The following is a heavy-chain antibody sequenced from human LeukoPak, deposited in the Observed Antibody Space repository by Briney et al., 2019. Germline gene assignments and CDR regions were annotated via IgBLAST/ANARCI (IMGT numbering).Heavy chain of an antibody. CDR1: GGSISSSSYY. J-gene: IGHJ6*02. CDR2: IYYSGST. CDR3: AKDRAPITPYSYYFYGMDV. Sequence: SETLSLTCTVSGGSISSSSYYWGWIRQPPGKGLEWIGSIYYSGSTYYNPSLKSRVTISVDTSKNQFSLKLSSVTAADTAVYYCAKDRAPITPYSYYFYGMDVWGQGTTVTVSS. V-gene: IGHV4-39*01. D-gene: IGHD5-12*01.